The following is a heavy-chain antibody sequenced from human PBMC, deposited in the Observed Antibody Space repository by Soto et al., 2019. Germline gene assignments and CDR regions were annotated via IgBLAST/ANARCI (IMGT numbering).Heavy chain of an antibody. CDR2: IIPILGIA. CDR1: GYTFTNFG. J-gene: IGHJ4*02. V-gene: IGHV1-69*04. Sequence: ASLKVYCKTSGYTFTNFGIICVRNTNGQGLEWMGRIIPILGIANYAQKFQGRVTITADKSTSTAYMELSSLRSEDTAVYYCARDLSKPFDYWGQGTLVTVSS. CDR3: ARDLSKPFDY.